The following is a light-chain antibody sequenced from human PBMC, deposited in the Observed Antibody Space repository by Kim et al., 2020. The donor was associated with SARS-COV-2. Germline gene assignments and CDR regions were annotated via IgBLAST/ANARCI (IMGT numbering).Light chain of an antibody. CDR1: QSVSSSY. J-gene: IGKJ1*01. Sequence: SPGEGATRSCRASQSVSSSYLAWYQHRPGQAPRLLIYGASSRATGIPDRFSGSGSGTDFTLTISRLEPEDFAVYYCQQYGSSPGTFGQGTKVDIK. CDR3: QQYGSSPGT. V-gene: IGKV3-20*01. CDR2: GAS.